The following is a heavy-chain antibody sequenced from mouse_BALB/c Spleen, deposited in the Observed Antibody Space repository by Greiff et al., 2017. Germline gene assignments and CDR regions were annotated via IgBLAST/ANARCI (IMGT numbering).Heavy chain of an antibody. Sequence: EVQLQESGPGLVKPSQSLSLTCSVTGYSITSGYYWNWIRQFPGNKLEWMGYISYDGSNNYNPSLKNRISITRDTSKNQFFLKLNSVTTEDTATYYCARRGGYGDYAMDYWGQGTSVTVSS. V-gene: IGHV3-6*02. CDR1: GYSITSGYY. CDR3: ARRGGYGDYAMDY. J-gene: IGHJ4*01. D-gene: IGHD1-2*01. CDR2: ISYDGSN.